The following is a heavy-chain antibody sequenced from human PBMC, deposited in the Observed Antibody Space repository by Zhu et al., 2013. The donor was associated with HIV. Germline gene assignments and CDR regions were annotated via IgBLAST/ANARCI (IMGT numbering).Heavy chain of an antibody. Sequence: QVQLVQSGAEVKKPGASVKVSCKASGYTFTSYDINWVRQATGQGLEWMGWMNPNSGNTGYAQKFQGRVTMTRNTSISTAYMELSSLRSEDTAVYYCARRPLEEVSPVAGSQFDWFDPWGQGTLVTVSS. CDR2: MNPNSGNT. J-gene: IGHJ5*02. CDR1: GYTFTSYD. V-gene: IGHV1-8*01. D-gene: IGHD6-19*01. CDR3: ARRPLEEVSPVAGSQFDWFDP.